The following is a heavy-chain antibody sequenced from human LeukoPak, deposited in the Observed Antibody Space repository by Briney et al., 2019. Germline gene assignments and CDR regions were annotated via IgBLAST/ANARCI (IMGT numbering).Heavy chain of an antibody. CDR2: ISGSGGST. J-gene: IGHJ4*02. CDR1: GFTFSSYA. V-gene: IGHV3-23*01. D-gene: IGHD6-13*01. Sequence: PGGSLRLSCAASGFTFSSYAMSWVRQAPGKGLEWVSAISGSGGSTYYADSVKGRFTISRDNSKNTLYLQMNSLRAEDTAVYYCARGEPSIAAAGTPGSIDYWGQGTLVTVSS. CDR3: ARGEPSIAAAGTPGSIDY.